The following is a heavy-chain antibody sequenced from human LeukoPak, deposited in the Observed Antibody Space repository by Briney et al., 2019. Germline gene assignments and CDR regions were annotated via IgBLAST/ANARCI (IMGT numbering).Heavy chain of an antibody. V-gene: IGHV4-34*01. D-gene: IGHD5-12*01. CDR1: GGSFSDYS. CDR3: ATRLPTDY. J-gene: IGHJ4*02. Sequence: PSETLSLTCAVYGGSFSDYSWSWIRQPPGKGLEWIGEIDHSGSTSYNPSLKSRLTISVDTSKKQFSLKLNSVTAADTAVYYCATRLPTDYWGQGTLVTVSP. CDR2: IDHSGST.